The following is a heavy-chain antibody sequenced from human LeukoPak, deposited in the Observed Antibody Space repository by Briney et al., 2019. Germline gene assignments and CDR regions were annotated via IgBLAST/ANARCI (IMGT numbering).Heavy chain of an antibody. D-gene: IGHD3-10*01. CDR2: ISDTGDST. CDR3: AKTYYYLSGSLPEDY. CDR1: GFMFRGYA. J-gene: IGHJ4*02. V-gene: IGHV3-23*01. Sequence: GGSLRLSCAASGFMFRGYAMSWVRQAPGKGLEWVSAISDTGDSTYYADSVKGRFTISRDNSKNTPYLQMNSLRVEDTALYFCAKTYYYLSGSLPEDYWGQGALVTVSS.